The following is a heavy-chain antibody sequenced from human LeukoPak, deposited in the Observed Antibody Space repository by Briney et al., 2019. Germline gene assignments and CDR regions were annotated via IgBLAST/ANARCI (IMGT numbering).Heavy chain of an antibody. Sequence: GESLQISCKGSGYSFTSYWIGWVRQMPGKGLEWMGIIYPGDSDTRYSPSFQGQVTISADKSISTAYLQWSSLKASDTAMYYCAVRGAVAGTLYYFDYWGQGTLVTVSS. D-gene: IGHD6-19*01. V-gene: IGHV5-51*01. CDR3: AVRGAVAGTLYYFDY. CDR2: IYPGDSDT. CDR1: GYSFTSYW. J-gene: IGHJ4*02.